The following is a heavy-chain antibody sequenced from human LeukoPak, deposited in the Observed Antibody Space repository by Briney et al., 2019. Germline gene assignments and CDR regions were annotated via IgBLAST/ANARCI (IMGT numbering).Heavy chain of an antibody. J-gene: IGHJ4*02. CDR2: IYHSGST. V-gene: IGHV4-38-2*02. CDR1: GYSISSGYY. CDR3: ARVLLWFGEPSDY. D-gene: IGHD3-10*01. Sequence: PSETLSLTCTVSGYSISSGYYWGWIRQPPGKGLEWIGSIYHSGSTYYNPSLKSRVTISVDTSKNQFSLKLSSVTAADTAVYYCARVLLWFGEPSDYWGQGTLVTVSS.